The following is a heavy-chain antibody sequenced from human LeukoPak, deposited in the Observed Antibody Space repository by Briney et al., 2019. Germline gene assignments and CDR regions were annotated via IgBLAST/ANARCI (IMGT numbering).Heavy chain of an antibody. D-gene: IGHD3-3*01. CDR1: GFTFNNAW. CDR3: TTGFFGVVNDAFDI. V-gene: IGHV3-15*01. CDR2: IYSKTDGGTA. J-gene: IGHJ3*02. Sequence: PGGSLRLSCGASGFTFNNAWMNWVRQAPGKGLEWVGRIYSKTDGGTADYAAPVKGRFTISRDDSKNTLWLQMNSLKTEDTAVYYCTTGFFGVVNDAFDIWGQGTMVIVSA.